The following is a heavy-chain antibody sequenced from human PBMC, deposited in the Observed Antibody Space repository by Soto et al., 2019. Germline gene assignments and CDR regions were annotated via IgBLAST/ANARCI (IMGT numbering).Heavy chain of an antibody. J-gene: IGHJ5*02. V-gene: IGHV2-5*02. CDR3: AHRLVSNGAWFDT. Sequence: SGPTLVNPTQTLTLTCTFSGFSLTANGVGVAWFRQPPGKALEWLALIYWDGDVRYSPSLRSRITITKDTSKDQVFLTVTNLDHVDKGNYYCAHRLVSNGAWFDTWGQGMLVTAPQ. CDR1: GFSLTANGVG. CDR2: IYWDGDV. D-gene: IGHD2-21*01.